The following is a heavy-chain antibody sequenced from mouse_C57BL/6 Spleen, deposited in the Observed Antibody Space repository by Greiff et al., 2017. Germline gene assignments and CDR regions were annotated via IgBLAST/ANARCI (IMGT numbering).Heavy chain of an antibody. D-gene: IGHD1-2*01. CDR1: GYTFTSYW. CDR2: IDPSDSYT. V-gene: IGHV1-59*01. J-gene: IGHJ4*01. CDR3: ARSEVTTASMDY. Sequence: QVQLQQSGAELVRPGTSVKLSCKASGYTFTSYWMHWVKQRPGQGLEWIGVIDPSDSYTNYNQKFKGKATLTVDTSSSTAYMQLSSLTSEDSAVYYCARSEVTTASMDYWGQGTSVTGSS.